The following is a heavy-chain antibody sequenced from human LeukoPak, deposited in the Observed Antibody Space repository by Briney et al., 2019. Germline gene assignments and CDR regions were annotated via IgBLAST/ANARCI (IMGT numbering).Heavy chain of an antibody. CDR1: GGPISSSSYY. CDR3: TRHQWWLAPRNFDY. J-gene: IGHJ4*02. Sequence: PSETLSLTCTVSGGPISSSSYYWGWIRQPPGKGLEWIGSIYHSGSTYYNPSLKSRVTISVDTSKNQFSLKLSSVTAADMAVYYCTRHQWWLAPRNFDYWGQGTLVTVSS. V-gene: IGHV4-39*01. D-gene: IGHD2-8*01. CDR2: IYHSGST.